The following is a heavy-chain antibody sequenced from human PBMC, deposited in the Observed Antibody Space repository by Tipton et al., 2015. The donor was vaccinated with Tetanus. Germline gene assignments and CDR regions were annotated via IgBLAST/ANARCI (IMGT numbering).Heavy chain of an antibody. D-gene: IGHD3-22*01. V-gene: IGHV4-59*08. CDR2: ISYSGST. Sequence: TLSLTCTVSGGSISGYYWSWIRQPPGKGLEWIGYISYSGSTNSNPSLKSRVTISVDASKNQFSLELTSVTAADTAVYYCAKGSPYDSSGYYHFDYWGQGTLVTVSS. CDR1: GGSISGYY. J-gene: IGHJ4*02. CDR3: AKGSPYDSSGYYHFDY.